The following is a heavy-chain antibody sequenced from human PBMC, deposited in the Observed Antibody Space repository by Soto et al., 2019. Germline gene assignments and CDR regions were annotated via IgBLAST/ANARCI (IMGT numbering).Heavy chain of an antibody. V-gene: IGHV3-23*01. D-gene: IGHD6-19*01. CDR3: AKDPRYSSGRGWFDP. J-gene: IGHJ5*02. CDR1: GFTFNSYA. Sequence: PGGSLRLSCAASGFTFNSYAMSWVRQAPGKGLEWVSGISGSGGSTYYGDSVKGRVTISRDNSKNTLYLQLNSLRAEDTAVYYCAKDPRYSSGRGWFDPWGQGTLVTVSS. CDR2: ISGSGGST.